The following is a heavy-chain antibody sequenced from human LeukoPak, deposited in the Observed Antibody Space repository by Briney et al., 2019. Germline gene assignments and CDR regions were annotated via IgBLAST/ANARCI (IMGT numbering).Heavy chain of an antibody. Sequence: GGSLRLSCAASGFTFSSYAMSWVRQAPGKGLEWVSAISGSGGSTYYADSVKGRFTISRDDSKNTLYLQMNSLRAEDTAVYYCAKGRIGAVAGFFYDYWGQGTLVTVSS. V-gene: IGHV3-23*01. CDR3: AKGRIGAVAGFFYDY. CDR2: ISGSGGST. D-gene: IGHD6-19*01. CDR1: GFTFSSYA. J-gene: IGHJ4*02.